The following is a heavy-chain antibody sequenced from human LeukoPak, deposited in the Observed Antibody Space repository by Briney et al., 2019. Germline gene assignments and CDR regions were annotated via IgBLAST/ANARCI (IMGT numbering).Heavy chain of an antibody. J-gene: IGHJ5*02. V-gene: IGHV3-23*01. CDR1: GFTVSSNY. CDR2: ISGSGGST. Sequence: GGSLRLSCAAPGFTVSSNYMSWVRQAPGKGLEWVSAISGSGGSTYYADSVKGRFTISRDNSKNTLYLQMNSLRAEDTAVYYCAKEVYDYNRWFDPWGQGTLVTVSS. CDR3: AKEVYDYNRWFDP. D-gene: IGHD5-24*01.